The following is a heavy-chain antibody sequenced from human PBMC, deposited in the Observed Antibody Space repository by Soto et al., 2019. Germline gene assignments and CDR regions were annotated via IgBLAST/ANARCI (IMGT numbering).Heavy chain of an antibody. V-gene: IGHV3-23*01. CDR3: AKGRYFDSSGGCANY. D-gene: IGHD3-22*01. Sequence: EVRLLESGGGSVPPGASARLSCLTSGFMFDNYAMSWVRQSPARGPEWVAAISGSGHATYYTQSVRGRFTISRDKSKKTVFLQMNNLRTEDTAIYYCAKGRYFDSSGGCANYWGLGTLVTVSS. J-gene: IGHJ4*02. CDR2: ISGSGHAT. CDR1: GFMFDNYA.